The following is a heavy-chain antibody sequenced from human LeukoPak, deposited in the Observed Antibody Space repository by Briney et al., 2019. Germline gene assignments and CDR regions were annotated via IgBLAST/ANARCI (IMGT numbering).Heavy chain of an antibody. Sequence: GRSLRHSCAASGFTLDDYVMHWVRQAPGKGVEWVSGISWNSGSIGYADAVKGRFHISSDNAKNSVYLQMNSLRAEDTASYYCAKDQGASYYYAMDVWGQGPTVTVSS. V-gene: IGHV3-9*01. J-gene: IGHJ6*02. D-gene: IGHD4/OR15-4a*01. CDR2: ISWNSGSI. CDR1: GFTLDDYV. CDR3: AKDQGASYYYAMDV.